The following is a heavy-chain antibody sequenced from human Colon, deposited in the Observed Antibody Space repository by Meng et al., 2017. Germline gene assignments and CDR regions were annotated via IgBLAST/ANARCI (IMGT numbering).Heavy chain of an antibody. CDR2: INTHTGNP. J-gene: IGHJ2*01. CDR3: ARGGPYPDSSGFHWYFDL. D-gene: IGHD3-22*01. Sequence: LERSEIELNKPGASIKVSFKASGYTFIKYAINWVRQAPGQGLEWMGWINTHTGNPTYGQGFTGRFVLSSDTSVSTANLQISSLKAEDTAVYYCARGGPYPDSSGFHWYFDLWGRGTLVTVSS. CDR1: GYTFIKYA. V-gene: IGHV7-4-1*02.